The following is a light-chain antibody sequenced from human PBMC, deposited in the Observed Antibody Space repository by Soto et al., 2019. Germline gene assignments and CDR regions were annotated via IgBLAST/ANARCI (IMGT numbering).Light chain of an antibody. CDR3: CSYAGSYTFYV. CDR1: SSDVGGYNY. Sequence: QSALTQPRSVSGSPGQSVTISCTGTSSDVGGYNYVSWYQQHPGKAPKLMIYDVSKRPSGVPDRFSGSMSGNTASLTISGLQAEDEADYYCCSYAGSYTFYVFGTGTKLTVL. V-gene: IGLV2-11*01. CDR2: DVS. J-gene: IGLJ1*01.